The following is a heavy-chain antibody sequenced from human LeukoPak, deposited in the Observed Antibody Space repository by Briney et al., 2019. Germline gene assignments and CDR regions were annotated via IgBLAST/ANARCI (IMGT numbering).Heavy chain of an antibody. J-gene: IGHJ4*02. CDR2: IYYSGST. Sequence: SETLSLTCTVSGGSISSGGYSWTWIRQHPGKGLEWIGYIYYSGSTYYNPSLKSRVTISVDTSKNQFSLKLSSVTAADTAVYYCARDDIAAAGKGEFDYWGQGTLVTVSS. V-gene: IGHV4-31*03. CDR1: GGSISSGGYS. D-gene: IGHD6-13*01. CDR3: ARDDIAAAGKGEFDY.